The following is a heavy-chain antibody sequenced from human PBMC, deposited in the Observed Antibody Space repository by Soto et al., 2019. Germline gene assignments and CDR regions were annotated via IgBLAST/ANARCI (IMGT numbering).Heavy chain of an antibody. V-gene: IGHV3-30*18. Sequence: QVQLVESGGGVVQPGRSLRLSCAASGFTFSSYGMHWVRQAPGKGLEWVAVISYDGSNKYYADSVKGRFTISRDNSKNNLHLQMNSLRAEDTAVYYCAKGCTTGTTLDYWGQGTLVTVSS. J-gene: IGHJ4*02. CDR3: AKGCTTGTTLDY. D-gene: IGHD1-1*01. CDR1: GFTFSSYG. CDR2: ISYDGSNK.